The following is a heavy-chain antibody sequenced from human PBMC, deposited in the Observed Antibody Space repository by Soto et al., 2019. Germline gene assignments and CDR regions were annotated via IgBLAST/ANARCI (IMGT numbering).Heavy chain of an antibody. J-gene: IGHJ6*02. D-gene: IGHD6-13*01. CDR2: ISGSGGST. V-gene: IGHV3-23*01. Sequence: GVSLRLSCAASGFTFSSYAMSWVRQAPGKGLEWVSAISGSGGSTYYADSVKGRFTISRDNSKNTLYLQMNSLRAEDTAVYYCAKDHYLLVPPGGFYGMDVWCQGTTVSVSS. CDR3: AKDHYLLVPPGGFYGMDV. CDR1: GFTFSSYA.